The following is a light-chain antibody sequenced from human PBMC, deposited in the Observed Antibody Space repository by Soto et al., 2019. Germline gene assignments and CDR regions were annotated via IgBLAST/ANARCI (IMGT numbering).Light chain of an antibody. J-gene: IGKJ1*01. V-gene: IGKV3D-20*01. CDR3: QQYGTPRWT. CDR2: DAS. CDR1: QNVSNSY. Sequence: EIVLTQSPATLSLSPGERATLSCGASQNVSNSYLAWYQQKPGLAPRLLIYDASSRAIGIPDRFSGSGSGADFTLTISRLEPEDFAVYYSQQYGTPRWTFGQGTKVEIK.